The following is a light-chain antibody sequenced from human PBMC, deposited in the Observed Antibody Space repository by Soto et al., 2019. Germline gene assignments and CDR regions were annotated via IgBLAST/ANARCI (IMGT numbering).Light chain of an antibody. CDR3: QQYYDTPVT. CDR2: WAS. V-gene: IGKV4-1*01. Sequence: DIVMTQSPDSLAVSLGERATINCKSSQSILYSSNNNNYLAWYRQKPGQPLKLLIYWASTRESGVPDRFSGSGSGTDFTLTISSLQAEDVAVYYCQQYYDTPVTFGQGTKVEIK. CDR1: QSILYSSNNNNY. J-gene: IGKJ1*01.